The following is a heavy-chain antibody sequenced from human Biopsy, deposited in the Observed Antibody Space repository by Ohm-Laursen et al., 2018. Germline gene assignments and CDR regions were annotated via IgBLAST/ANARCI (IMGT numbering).Heavy chain of an antibody. Sequence: ASVKVSCKISGYTFAGYYLHWVRQAPGHGLEWMGWINPDSGNANYAQSFQGRLTVTRDTSISTAYMELTSLTFDDTAIYYCARVPAYPSIDGYYGLDLWGQGTTVIVSS. CDR3: ARVPAYPSIDGYYGLDL. J-gene: IGHJ6*02. CDR1: GYTFAGYY. CDR2: INPDSGNA. D-gene: IGHD3-9*01. V-gene: IGHV1-2*02.